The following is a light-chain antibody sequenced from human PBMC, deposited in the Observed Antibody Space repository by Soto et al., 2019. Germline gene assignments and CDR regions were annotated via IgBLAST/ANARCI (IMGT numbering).Light chain of an antibody. CDR2: GTS. V-gene: IGKV3-20*01. CDR1: QRLSVAY. Sequence: EIVLTQSPGTLSLSPGDRDTLSCRASQRLSVAYLAWYQQRPGQAPSLLIYGTSTRATGIPDRFSGSGSGRDFTLAISRLEPEDFAVYYCHQFGDSPQTFGQGTTVEI. J-gene: IGKJ1*01. CDR3: HQFGDSPQT.